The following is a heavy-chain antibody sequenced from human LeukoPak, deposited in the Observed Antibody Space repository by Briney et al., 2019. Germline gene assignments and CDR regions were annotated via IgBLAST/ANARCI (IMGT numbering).Heavy chain of an antibody. D-gene: IGHD2-2*01. V-gene: IGHV1-2*02. CDR3: AREPPTSRDIAVVPAAMPYYYGMDV. J-gene: IGHJ6*02. CDR1: GYTFTGYY. Sequence: ASVKVSCKASGYTFTGYYMHWVRQAPGQGLEWMGWINPNSGGTNYAQKFQGRVTMTRDTSISTAYMELSRLRSDDTAVYYCAREPPTSRDIAVVPAAMPYYYGMDVWGQGTTVTVSS. CDR2: INPNSGGT.